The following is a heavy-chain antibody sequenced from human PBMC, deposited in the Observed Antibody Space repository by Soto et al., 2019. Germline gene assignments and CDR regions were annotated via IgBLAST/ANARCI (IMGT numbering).Heavy chain of an antibody. CDR3: ARVNEVPAVGPDFCYYDLDV. Sequence: GGSLRLSCAASGFSFSNYEMNWVRQAPGKGLEWVSYISSSGSTIYYADSVRGLFTISRDNSKNQLSLQMNSLRAEDTAPYYCARVNEVPAVGPDFCYYDLDVWGQGTTVTV. D-gene: IGHD6-13*01. V-gene: IGHV3-48*03. CDR1: GFSFSNYE. J-gene: IGHJ6*02. CDR2: ISSSGSTI.